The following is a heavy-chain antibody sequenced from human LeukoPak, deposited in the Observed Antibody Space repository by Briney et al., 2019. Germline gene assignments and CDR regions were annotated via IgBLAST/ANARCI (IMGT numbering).Heavy chain of an antibody. D-gene: IGHD6-19*01. V-gene: IGHV4-39*07. CDR2: IYYSGST. CDR1: GGSISSGSYY. CDR3: ALAVAGSRGAYYFDY. Sequence: PSETLSLTCTVSGGSISSGSYYWGWIRQPPGKGLEWIGSIYYSGSTYYNPSLKSRVTISVDTSKNQFSLKLSSVTAADTAVYYCALAVAGSRGAYYFDYWGQGTLVTVSS. J-gene: IGHJ4*02.